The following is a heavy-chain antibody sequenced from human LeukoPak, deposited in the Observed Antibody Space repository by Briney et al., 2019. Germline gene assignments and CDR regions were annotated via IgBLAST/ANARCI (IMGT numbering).Heavy chain of an antibody. Sequence: PGGSLRLSCAASGFTFSSYWMSWVRQAPGKGLEWVANIKQDGSEKYYVDSVKGRFAISRDNAKNSLYLQMNSLRAEDTAVYYCATEHFTGGFDYWGQGTLVTVSS. CDR2: IKQDGSEK. CDR1: GFTFSSYW. CDR3: ATEHFTGGFDY. V-gene: IGHV3-7*01. D-gene: IGHD3-10*01. J-gene: IGHJ4*02.